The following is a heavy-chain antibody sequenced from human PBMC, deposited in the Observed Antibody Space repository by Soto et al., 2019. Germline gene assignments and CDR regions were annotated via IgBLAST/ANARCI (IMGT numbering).Heavy chain of an antibody. J-gene: IGHJ5*02. CDR1: GDSYSISTYS. Sequence: ASETLSLTCNMSGDSYSISTYSWSWIRQPPGKALQWIGFIYQSGVTSYNPSLSSRVSISLDRSNNQCSLKLKSVTAADTAVYFCAGMPYPSGLSFDPWGPGTLVTVSS. CDR2: IYQSGVT. D-gene: IGHD6-19*01. V-gene: IGHV4-30-2*01. CDR3: AGMPYPSGLSFDP.